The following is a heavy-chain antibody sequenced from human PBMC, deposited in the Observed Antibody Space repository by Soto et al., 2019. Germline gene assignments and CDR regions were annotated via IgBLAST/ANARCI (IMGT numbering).Heavy chain of an antibody. J-gene: IGHJ6*02. CDR1: GYTFTSYD. CDR2: MNPNSGST. CDR3: ARGASSSWSYYYYGMDV. Sequence: ASVKVSCKASGYTFTSYDINWVRQATGQGLEWMGWMNPNSGSTGYAQKFQGRVTMTRNTSISTAYMELSSLRSEDTAVYYCARGASSSWSYYYYGMDVWGQGTTVTVSS. V-gene: IGHV1-8*01. D-gene: IGHD6-13*01.